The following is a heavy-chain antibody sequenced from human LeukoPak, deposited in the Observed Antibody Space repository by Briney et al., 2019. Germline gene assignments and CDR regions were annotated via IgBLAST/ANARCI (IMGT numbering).Heavy chain of an antibody. D-gene: IGHD3-3*01. J-gene: IGHJ4*02. CDR2: INPNSGGT. CDR3: ARVRFLEWYADDY. V-gene: IGHV1-2*02. CDR1: GYTFTGYY. Sequence: VASVKVSCKASGYTFTGYYMHWVRQAPGQGLEWMGWINPNSGGTNYAQKFQGRVTMTRDTSISTAYMELSRLRSDDTAVYYCARVRFLEWYADDYWGQGTLVTVSS.